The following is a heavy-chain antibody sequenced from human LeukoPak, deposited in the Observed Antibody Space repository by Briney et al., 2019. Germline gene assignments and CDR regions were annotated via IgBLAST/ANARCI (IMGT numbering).Heavy chain of an antibody. CDR1: GYTFTSYY. J-gene: IGHJ4*02. D-gene: IGHD4-23*01. Sequence: ASVKVSCTASGYTFTSYYIHWVRQAPGQGLEWMGIINPSSAGTTYTQTFQGRVTMTRDTSTSTVYMELSSLRSEDTAVYYCARDGAGDNSGAYFDYWGQGTLVTVSS. V-gene: IGHV1-46*01. CDR3: ARDGAGDNSGAYFDY. CDR2: INPSSAGT.